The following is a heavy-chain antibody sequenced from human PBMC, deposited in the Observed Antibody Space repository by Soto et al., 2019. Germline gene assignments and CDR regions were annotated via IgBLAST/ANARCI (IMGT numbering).Heavy chain of an antibody. V-gene: IGHV4-61*01. D-gene: IGHD3-22*01. CDR2: IYYSGST. J-gene: IGHJ5*02. Sequence: SETLSLTCTVSGGSVSSGSYYWSWIRQPPGKGLEWIGYIYYSGSTNYNPSLKSRVTISVDTSKNQFSLKLSSVTAADTAVYYCARAGYYYDSSRPNWFDPWCQGILVTVSS. CDR3: ARAGYYYDSSRPNWFDP. CDR1: GGSVSSGSYY.